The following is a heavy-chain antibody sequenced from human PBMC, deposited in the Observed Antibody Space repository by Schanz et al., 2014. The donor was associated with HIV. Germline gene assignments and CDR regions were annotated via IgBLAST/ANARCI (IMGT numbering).Heavy chain of an antibody. CDR1: GFDFSNYA. D-gene: IGHD2-15*01. J-gene: IGHJ4*02. V-gene: IGHV3-23*01. CDR3: ARRSSDGGYYDN. Sequence: EVQLSESGGGSILSGGPLRLSCAASGFDFSNYAMTWVRQAPGKGLEWVSSISGVGGSKYYADSVKGRFTISRDNAKNTLYLQMNSLRDEDTAVYYCARRSSDGGYYDNWGQGTLVTVSS. CDR2: ISGVGGSK.